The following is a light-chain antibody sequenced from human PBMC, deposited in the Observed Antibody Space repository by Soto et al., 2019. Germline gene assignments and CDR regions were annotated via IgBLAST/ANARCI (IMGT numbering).Light chain of an antibody. V-gene: IGKV3-15*01. Sequence: EILMTQSPATLSVSPGERVILSCRASQRVGSTLAWYQQKPGQAPRLLIRGASTRATGVPARFSGSGSGTEFTLTISSLQSEDFAVYYCQKYSTSLTFGGGTTLEIK. CDR2: GAS. J-gene: IGKJ4*02. CDR1: QRVGST. CDR3: QKYSTSLT.